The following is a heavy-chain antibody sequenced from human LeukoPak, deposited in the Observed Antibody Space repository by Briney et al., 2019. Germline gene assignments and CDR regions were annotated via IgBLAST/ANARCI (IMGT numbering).Heavy chain of an antibody. CDR1: GYTFTIYG. CDR3: ARVDVDYGDYVYYYYGMDV. D-gene: IGHD4-17*01. J-gene: IGHJ6*02. V-gene: IGHV1-18*01. CDR2: ISAYSGNT. Sequence: GASVKVSCTASGYTFTIYGISWVRQAPGQGLEWMGWISAYSGNTNYAQKLQGRVTMSTDTSTSTAYMELRSLRSDDTAVYYCARVDVDYGDYVYYYYGMDVWGQGTTVTVSS.